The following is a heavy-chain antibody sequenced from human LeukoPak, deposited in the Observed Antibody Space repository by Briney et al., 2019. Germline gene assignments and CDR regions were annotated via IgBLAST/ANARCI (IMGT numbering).Heavy chain of an antibody. J-gene: IGHJ4*02. CDR1: GFTFSSYW. CDR2: IKQDGSEK. V-gene: IGHV3-7*01. D-gene: IGHD3-16*02. Sequence: GGSLRLSCAASGFTFSSYWMSWVRQAPGKGLEWVANIKQDGSEKYYVDSVKGRFTISRDNAKNSLYLQMNSLRAEDTAVYYCARDRLYSLMITFGGVIGSFDYWGQGTLVTVSS. CDR3: ARDRLYSLMITFGGVIGSFDY.